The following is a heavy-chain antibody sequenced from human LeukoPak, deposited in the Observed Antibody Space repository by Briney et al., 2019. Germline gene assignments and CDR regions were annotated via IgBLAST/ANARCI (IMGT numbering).Heavy chain of an antibody. J-gene: IGHJ6*03. V-gene: IGHV4-34*01. CDR2: INHSGST. CDR3: ARGLKNTLSSIIEETIAAAGTKVAYYYYYMDV. Sequence: PSETLSLTCAVYGGSFSGYYWSWIRQPPGKGLEWIGEINHSGSTNYNPSLKSRVTISVDTSKNQFSLKLSSVTAADTAVYYCARGLKNTLSSIIEETIAAAGTKVAYYYYYMDVWGKGTTVTVSS. CDR1: GGSFSGYY. D-gene: IGHD6-13*01.